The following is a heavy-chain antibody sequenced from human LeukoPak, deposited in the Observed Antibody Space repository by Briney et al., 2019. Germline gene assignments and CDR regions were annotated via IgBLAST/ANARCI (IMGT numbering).Heavy chain of an antibody. J-gene: IGHJ4*02. CDR3: AAATGGSYLAPFDY. D-gene: IGHD1-26*01. Sequence: ASVKVSCKASGFTFTSPAVQWVRQARGQRLEWIGWIVVGSGNTNYAQKFQERVTITRDMSTSTAYMELSSLRSEDTAVYYCAAATGGSYLAPFDYWGQGTLVTVSS. V-gene: IGHV1-58*01. CDR1: GFTFTSPA. CDR2: IVVGSGNT.